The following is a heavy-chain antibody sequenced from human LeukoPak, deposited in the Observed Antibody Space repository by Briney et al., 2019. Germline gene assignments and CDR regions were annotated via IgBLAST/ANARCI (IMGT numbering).Heavy chain of an antibody. CDR2: INPNSGGT. V-gene: IGHV1-2*02. Sequence: ASVKVSCKASGYTFTGYYMHWVRQAPGQGLEWMGWINPNSGGTNYAQKFQGRVTMTRDTSISTAYMELSRLRSDDTAVYYCAREREWPAGPSNWFDPWGQGTLVTVSS. J-gene: IGHJ5*02. CDR1: GYTFTGYY. CDR3: AREREWPAGPSNWFDP. D-gene: IGHD3-3*01.